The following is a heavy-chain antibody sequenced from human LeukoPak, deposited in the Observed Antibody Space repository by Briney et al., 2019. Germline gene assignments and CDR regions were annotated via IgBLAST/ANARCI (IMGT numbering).Heavy chain of an antibody. V-gene: IGHV3-66*01. CDR1: GFTVSSNY. Sequence: GGSLRLSCAASGFTVSSNYMSWVRQAPGKGLEWVSVIYSGGSTYYADSVKGRFTISRDNSKNTLYLQMNGLRAEDTAVYYCARCFRQQLSYFDYWGQGTLVTVSS. D-gene: IGHD6-13*01. CDR2: IYSGGST. J-gene: IGHJ4*02. CDR3: ARCFRQQLSYFDY.